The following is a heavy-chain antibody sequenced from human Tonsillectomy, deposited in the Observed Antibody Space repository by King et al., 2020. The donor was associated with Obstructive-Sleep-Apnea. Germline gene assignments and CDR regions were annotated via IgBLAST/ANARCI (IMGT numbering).Heavy chain of an antibody. V-gene: IGHV3-48*04. D-gene: IGHD3-22*01. CDR3: ARDQSPYYYDSSGWFDP. CDR1: GFTFSSYS. J-gene: IGHJ5*02. Sequence: VQLVESGGGLVQPGGSLRLSCAASGFTFSSYSMNWVRQAPGKGLEWVSYISSSSSTIYYADSVKGRFTISRDNAKNSLYLQMNSLRAEDTAVYYCARDQSPYYYDSSGWFDPWGQGTLVTVSS. CDR2: ISSSSSTI.